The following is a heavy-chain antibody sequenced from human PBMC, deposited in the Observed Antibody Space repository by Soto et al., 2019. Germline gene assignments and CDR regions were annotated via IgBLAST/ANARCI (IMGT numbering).Heavy chain of an antibody. Sequence: GGSLRLSCAASGFTFSSYGMHWVRQAPGKGLEWVAVISYDGSNKYYADSVKGRFTISRDNSKNTLYLQMNSLRAEDTAVYYCAKAKKYGSGSYFFGFDAFDIWGQGTMVTVSS. CDR2: ISYDGSNK. D-gene: IGHD3-10*01. CDR1: GFTFSSYG. V-gene: IGHV3-30*18. CDR3: AKAKKYGSGSYFFGFDAFDI. J-gene: IGHJ3*02.